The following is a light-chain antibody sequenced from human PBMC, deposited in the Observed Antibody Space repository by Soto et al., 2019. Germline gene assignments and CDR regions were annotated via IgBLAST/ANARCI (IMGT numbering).Light chain of an antibody. CDR1: QSVSSY. V-gene: IGKV3-20*01. Sequence: EIVLTQSPATLSLSPGERATLSCRASQSVSSYLAWYQQRPGLAPRLLIFAASSRATGIPERFNGSGSGTDFTLTISRLETEDVAVYYCQHYGHLWTFGQGTKVDIK. CDR3: QHYGHLWT. CDR2: AAS. J-gene: IGKJ1*01.